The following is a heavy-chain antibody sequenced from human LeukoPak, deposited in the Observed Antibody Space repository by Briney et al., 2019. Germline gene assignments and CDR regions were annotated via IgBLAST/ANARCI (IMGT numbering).Heavy chain of an antibody. CDR3: AREECSSSSCYTFDH. D-gene: IGHD2-2*02. CDR2: ISHDGSNI. J-gene: IGHJ4*02. Sequence: GRSLRLSCAASGFTFSIYAMHWVRQAPGTGLEWVAFISHDGSNIYYEDSVKGRLTISRDNSKNTLYLQMNSLRAEDTAVYYCAREECSSSSCYTFDHWGQGTLVTVPS. CDR1: GFTFSIYA. V-gene: IGHV3-30*01.